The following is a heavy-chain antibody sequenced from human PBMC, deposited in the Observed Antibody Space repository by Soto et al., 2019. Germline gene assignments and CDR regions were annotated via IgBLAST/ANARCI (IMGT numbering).Heavy chain of an antibody. Sequence: QVQLVQSGGEVRKPGASVKVSCKASGDTITNYGISWVRQAPGQGLEWMGWISFYNGNTKYAQNLQGRVTLTTDTSTTTAYMDLRSLRSADTSVYYCASATSIAVAGKESWGQGTLVTVSS. D-gene: IGHD6-19*01. V-gene: IGHV1-18*01. CDR1: GDTITNYG. CDR2: ISFYNGNT. CDR3: ASATSIAVAGKES. J-gene: IGHJ4*02.